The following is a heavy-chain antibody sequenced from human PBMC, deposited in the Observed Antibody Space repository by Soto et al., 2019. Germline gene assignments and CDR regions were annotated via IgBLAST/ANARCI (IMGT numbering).Heavy chain of an antibody. Sequence: EVQLVESRGGLVKPGGSLRLSCAASGFTFSSYSMIWVRQAPGKGLEWVSSITSSTSYTYYADSVKGRFTISRDNAKNSLYLQMNSLRAEDTAVYYCARFGSGYHLDYWGQGTLVTVSS. CDR3: ARFGSGYHLDY. J-gene: IGHJ4*02. D-gene: IGHD2-2*01. V-gene: IGHV3-21*01. CDR1: GFTFSSYS. CDR2: ITSSTSYT.